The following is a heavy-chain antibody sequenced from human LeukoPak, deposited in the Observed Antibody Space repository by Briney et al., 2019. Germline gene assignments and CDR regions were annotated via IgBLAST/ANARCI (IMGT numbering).Heavy chain of an antibody. CDR1: GFTFSSYA. J-gene: IGHJ4*02. D-gene: IGHD6-19*01. CDR2: ISGSGGST. Sequence: PGGSPRLSCAASGFTFSSYAMSWVRQAPGKGLEWVSAISGSGGSTYYADSVKGRFTISRDNSKNTLYLQMNSLRAEDTAVYYCAKTGGWPVRSGTDYWGQGTLVTVSS. V-gene: IGHV3-23*01. CDR3: AKTGGWPVRSGTDY.